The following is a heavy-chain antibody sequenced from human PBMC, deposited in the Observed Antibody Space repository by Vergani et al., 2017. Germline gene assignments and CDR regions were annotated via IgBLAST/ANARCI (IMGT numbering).Heavy chain of an antibody. J-gene: IGHJ6*02. V-gene: IGHV3-30*02. CDR2: IRYVGSRE. Sequence: QVQILQSGGGVVQPGGSLKLSCTLSGFPLNTYAIHGVRQAPGKGLGWVSLIRYVGSREYYGDSVKGRFTISRDKSHNTVNLQMNSLGTEDTAVYFCANSVIAGNVGVAYFGMDVWGRGTTVTVSS. CDR3: ANSVIAGNVGVAYFGMDV. CDR1: GFPLNTYA. D-gene: IGHD2/OR15-2a*01.